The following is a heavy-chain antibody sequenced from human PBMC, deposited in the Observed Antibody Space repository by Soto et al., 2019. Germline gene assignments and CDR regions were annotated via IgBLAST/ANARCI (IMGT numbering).Heavy chain of an antibody. CDR1: GFTFSSYW. D-gene: IGHD3-3*01. CDR2: IKQDGSEK. V-gene: IGHV3-7*01. CDR3: ARYDFWSGYPSDYYYGMYV. Sequence: GGSLRLSCAASGFTFSSYWMSWVRQAPGKGLEWVANIKQDGSEKYYVDSVKCRFTISRDNAKNSLYLQMNSLRAEDTAVYYCARYDFWSGYPSDYYYGMYVWGQGTTVTVSS. J-gene: IGHJ6*02.